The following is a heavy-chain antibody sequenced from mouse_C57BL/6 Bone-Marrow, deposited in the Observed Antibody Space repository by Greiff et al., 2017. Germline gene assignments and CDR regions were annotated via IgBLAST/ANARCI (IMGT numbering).Heavy chain of an antibody. CDR2: IDPSDSYT. CDR3: VGVDY. J-gene: IGHJ2*01. Sequence: VQLQQPGAELVKPGASVKLSCKASGYTFTSYWMQWVKQRPGQGLEWIGEIDPSDSYTNYNQKFKGKATLTVDTSSSTAYMQLSSLTSEDSAVYYCVGVDYWGQGTTLTVSS. V-gene: IGHV1-50*01. D-gene: IGHD3-1*01. CDR1: GYTFTSYW.